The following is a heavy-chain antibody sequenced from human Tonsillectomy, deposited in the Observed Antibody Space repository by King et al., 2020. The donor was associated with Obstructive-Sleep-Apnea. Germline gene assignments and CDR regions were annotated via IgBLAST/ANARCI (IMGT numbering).Heavy chain of an antibody. CDR3: TRAYDRSGYYYSPPGY. CDR1: GFTFGDYA. J-gene: IGHJ4*02. CDR2: IRSKAYGGTT. Sequence: VQLVESGGGLVQPGRSLRLSCTPSGFTFGDYAMSWFRQAPGKGLEWVGFIRSKAYGGTTEYAASVKGRFTISRDDSKSIAYLQMNSLKTEDTAVYYCTRAYDRSGYYYSPPGYWGQGTLVTVSS. V-gene: IGHV3-49*03. D-gene: IGHD3-22*01.